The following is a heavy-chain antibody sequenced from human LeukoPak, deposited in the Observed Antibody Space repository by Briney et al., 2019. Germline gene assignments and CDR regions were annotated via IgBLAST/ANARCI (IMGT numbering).Heavy chain of an antibody. J-gene: IGHJ5*02. D-gene: IGHD2-15*01. Sequence: SVKVSCKASGGTFSSYAISWVRQAPGQGLEWMGGIIPIFGTANYAQKFQGRVTITADESTSTAYMELRSLRSDDTAVYYCARGGLILGYCSGGSCFNWFDPWGQGTLVTVSS. CDR2: IIPIFGTA. CDR3: ARGGLILGYCSGGSCFNWFDP. V-gene: IGHV1-69*13. CDR1: GGTFSSYA.